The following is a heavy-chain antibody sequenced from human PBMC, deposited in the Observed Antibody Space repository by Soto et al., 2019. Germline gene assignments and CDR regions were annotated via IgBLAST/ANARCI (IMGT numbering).Heavy chain of an antibody. Sequence: SLSLSGAASGFTFINYAMHWVRQAPGKGLEWVAVISYDGSNKYYADSVKGRFTISRDNSKNTLYLQMNSLRAEDTAVYYCARDRRANYYYYYGMDVWGQGTTVTSP. J-gene: IGHJ6*02. V-gene: IGHV3-30*14. CDR1: GFTFINYA. CDR2: ISYDGSNK. CDR3: ARDRRANYYYYYGMDV.